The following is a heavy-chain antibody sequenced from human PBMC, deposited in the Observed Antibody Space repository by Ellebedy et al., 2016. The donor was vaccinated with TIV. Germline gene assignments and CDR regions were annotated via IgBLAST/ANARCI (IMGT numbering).Heavy chain of an antibody. CDR3: AGGISVAGTSLGF. CDR2: IKHDGSEK. D-gene: IGHD6-19*01. CDR1: GFTVSSNY. V-gene: IGHV3-7*04. J-gene: IGHJ4*02. Sequence: GGSLRLSCAASGFTVSSNYMSWVRQAPGKGLEWVANIKHDGSEKYYVDSVKGRFTISRDNAKNSLYLQMNSLRAEDTAVYYCAGGISVAGTSLGFWGQGTLVTVSS.